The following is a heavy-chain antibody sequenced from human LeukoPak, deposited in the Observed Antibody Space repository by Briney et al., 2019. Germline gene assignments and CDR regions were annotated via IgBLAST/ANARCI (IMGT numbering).Heavy chain of an antibody. J-gene: IGHJ4*02. Sequence: SQTLSLTCTVSGGSISSGSYDWYWIRQPAGKGLEWIGHIYTSGSMNYNPSLKSRVTISVDTSKNQFSLKLTSVAAADTAVYYCTKGRGIWGQGTLVTVSS. V-gene: IGHV4-61*09. D-gene: IGHD3-10*01. CDR3: TKGRGI. CDR1: GGSISSGSYD. CDR2: IYTSGSM.